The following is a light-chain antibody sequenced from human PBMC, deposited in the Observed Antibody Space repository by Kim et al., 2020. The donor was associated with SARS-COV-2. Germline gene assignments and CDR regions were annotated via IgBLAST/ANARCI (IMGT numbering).Light chain of an antibody. CDR1: QSLLHSNGYNY. CDR3: MQALQTPRT. Sequence: DIVMTQSPLSLPVTPGEPASISCRSSQSLLHSNGYNYLDWYLQKPGQSPQLLIYLGSNRASGVPDRFSGSGSGTDFTLKISRVEAEDVGVYYCMQALQTPRTFGQGTRLELN. J-gene: IGKJ5*01. V-gene: IGKV2-28*01. CDR2: LGS.